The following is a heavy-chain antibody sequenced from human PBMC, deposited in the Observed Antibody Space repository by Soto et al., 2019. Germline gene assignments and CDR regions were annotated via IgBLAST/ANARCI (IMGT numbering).Heavy chain of an antibody. CDR2: ISGSGGGT. Sequence: EVQLLESGGGLVQPGGSLRLSCAVSGFTFSSYAMTWVRQAPAQGLEWVSGISGSGGGTFYADSVKGRFTISRDSFKKPLYLQMDSLSAEDTAVYYCAKKTDSSSPWGALDIWGQGTMVSVSS. CDR3: AKKTDSSSPWGALDI. J-gene: IGHJ3*02. V-gene: IGHV3-23*01. D-gene: IGHD6-6*01. CDR1: GFTFSSYA.